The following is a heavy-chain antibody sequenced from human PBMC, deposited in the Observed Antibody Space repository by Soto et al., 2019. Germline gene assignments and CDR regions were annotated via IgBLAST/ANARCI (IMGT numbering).Heavy chain of an antibody. Sequence: QVQLMQSGAEVKKPGSSVKVSCKTSGGLFSVISFNWVRQAPGQGLEWMGGVLPITGSTDYPQKFQGRLTITADRSTSTIYMELSRLTSDDTANYYCATIRVRGGPLRFEDGGQGTLISVSS. V-gene: IGHV1-69*06. CDR3: ATIRVRGGPLRFED. CDR1: GGLFSVIS. J-gene: IGHJ4*01. CDR2: VLPITGST. D-gene: IGHD5-12*01.